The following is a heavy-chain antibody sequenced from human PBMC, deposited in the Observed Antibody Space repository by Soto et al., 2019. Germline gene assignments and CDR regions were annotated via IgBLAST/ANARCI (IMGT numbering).Heavy chain of an antibody. V-gene: IGHV3-30*18. Sequence: QVQLVESGGGVVQPGTSLRLSCAASGFTFNNYGIHWVRQAPGTGLEWVAAISSDGSDKYYADSVKGRLTISRDNSKNTVYLQMRSLRAEDTAVYYCAKDQGIAASHGIDWGQGTMVTVSS. CDR1: GFTFNNYG. CDR2: ISSDGSDK. D-gene: IGHD6-13*01. J-gene: IGHJ3*01. CDR3: AKDQGIAASHGID.